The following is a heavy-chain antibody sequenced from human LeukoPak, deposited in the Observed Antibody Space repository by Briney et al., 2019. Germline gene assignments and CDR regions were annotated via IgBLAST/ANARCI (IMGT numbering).Heavy chain of an antibody. J-gene: IGHJ4*02. CDR1: GGSFSGYY. V-gene: IGHV4-34*01. D-gene: IGHD5-18*01. CDR2: INHSGST. Sequence: PSETLSLTCAVYGGSFSGYYWSWIRQPPGKGPEWIGEINHSGSTNYNPSLKSRVTISVDTSKNQFSLKLSSVTAADTAVYYCARVPSGYSYGSAGRFDYWGQGTLVTVSS. CDR3: ARVPSGYSYGSAGRFDY.